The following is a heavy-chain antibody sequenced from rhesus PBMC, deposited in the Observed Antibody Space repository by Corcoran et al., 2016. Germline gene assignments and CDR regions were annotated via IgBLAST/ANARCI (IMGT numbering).Heavy chain of an antibody. D-gene: IGHD4-23*01. Sequence: QVQLQESGPGLVKPSETLSLTCAVSGYSISSGYSCGWLRQPPGKGLAYIGYISGSSGSTYYNPSLKSRVTISKDTSKNQFSLKLSSVTAADTAVYYCARPKYSNYFDYWGQGVLVTVSS. CDR3: ARPKYSNYFDY. CDR2: ISGSSGST. J-gene: IGHJ4*01. V-gene: IGHV4-99*01. CDR1: GYSISSGYS.